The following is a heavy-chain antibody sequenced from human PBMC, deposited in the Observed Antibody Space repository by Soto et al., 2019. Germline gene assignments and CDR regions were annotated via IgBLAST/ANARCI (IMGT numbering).Heavy chain of an antibody. CDR1: GYSFTTYW. V-gene: IGHV5-51*01. CDR3: ARLGSGYSSLIFY. CDR2: IYPGDSDT. J-gene: IGHJ4*02. Sequence: GESLKISCQGSGYSFTTYWIAWVRQMPGKGLEWMGIIYPGDSDTRYSPSFQGQVTISADKSISTAYLQWGSLRASDTAMYYCARLGSGYSSLIFYWGQGTLVTVSS. D-gene: IGHD6-6*01.